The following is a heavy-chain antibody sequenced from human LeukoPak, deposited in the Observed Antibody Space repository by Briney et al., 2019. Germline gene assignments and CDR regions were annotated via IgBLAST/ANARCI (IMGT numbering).Heavy chain of an antibody. Sequence: SETLSLTCTVSGGSISSSSYYWGWIRQPPGKGLEWIGSIYYSGSTYYNPSLKSRVTISVDTSKNQFFLKLSSVTAADTAVYYCAREVAVAGTTGDYWGQGTLVTVSS. CDR1: GGSISSSSYY. CDR2: IYYSGST. J-gene: IGHJ4*02. CDR3: AREVAVAGTTGDY. V-gene: IGHV4-39*07. D-gene: IGHD6-19*01.